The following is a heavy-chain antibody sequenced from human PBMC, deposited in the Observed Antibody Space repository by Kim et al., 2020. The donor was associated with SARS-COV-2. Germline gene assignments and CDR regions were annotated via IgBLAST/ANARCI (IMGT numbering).Heavy chain of an antibody. CDR2: T. D-gene: IGHD6-19*01. V-gene: IGHV1-46*01. CDR3: AGDSSGIIDY. Sequence: TSYAQKFQGRVTMTRDTATSTVYMELSSLRSEDTAVYYCAGDSSGIIDYWGQGTLVTVSS. J-gene: IGHJ4*02.